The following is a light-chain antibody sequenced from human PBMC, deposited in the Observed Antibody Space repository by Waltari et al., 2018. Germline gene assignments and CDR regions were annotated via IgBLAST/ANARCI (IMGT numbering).Light chain of an antibody. Sequence: SYVLTQPPSVSVAPGKTATITCGGTNIGYYSVHWYQQRPGQAPVLVVHDDRDRPSGIPGRFSGSTSGKSATLTITRVEVGDEADYYCQVWDSRSDHVVFGGGTKLTVL. CDR3: QVWDSRSDHVV. CDR1: NIGYYS. CDR2: DDR. V-gene: IGLV3-21*01. J-gene: IGLJ2*01.